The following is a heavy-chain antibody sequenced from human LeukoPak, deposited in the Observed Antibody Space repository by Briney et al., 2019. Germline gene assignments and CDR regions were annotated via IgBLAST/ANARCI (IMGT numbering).Heavy chain of an antibody. D-gene: IGHD2-2*02. J-gene: IGHJ5*02. CDR2: IYYSGST. V-gene: IGHV4-59*01. CDR3: ARGLSIPRGWFDP. CDR1: GGPISNYY. Sequence: SETLSLTCTVSGGPISNYYWSWIRQPPGKGLEWIGYIYYSGSTNYNPSLKSRVTISVDTSKNQFSLKLSSVTAADTAVYYCARGLSIPRGWFDPWGQGTLVTVSS.